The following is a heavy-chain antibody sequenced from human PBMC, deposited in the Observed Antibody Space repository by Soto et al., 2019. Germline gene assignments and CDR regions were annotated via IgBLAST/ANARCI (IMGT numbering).Heavy chain of an antibody. CDR1: GYSFTSYW. V-gene: IGHV5-10-1*01. J-gene: IGHJ6*02. Sequence: GESLKISCKGSGYSFTSYWISWVRQMPGKGLEWMGRIDPSDSYTNYSPSFQGHVTISADKFISTAYLQWSSLKASDTAMYYCARLPSKGVYYYYGMDVWGQGTTVTVSS. CDR3: ARLPSKGVYYYYGMDV. CDR2: IDPSDSYT.